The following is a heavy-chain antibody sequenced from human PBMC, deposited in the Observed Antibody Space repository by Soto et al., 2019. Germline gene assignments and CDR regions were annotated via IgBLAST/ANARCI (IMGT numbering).Heavy chain of an antibody. CDR3: ARGGRGYRSAPRYYFDY. Sequence: QVQLVQSGSEVKKPGSSVNVSCKASGGSFSSNPISWVRQAPGQGLEWMAGIIPIFATVHYAQKFQGRVTITADESTSTAYMELTSLRSEDTAVYFCARGGRGYRSAPRYYFDYWGQGTLVTVSS. CDR1: GGSFSSNP. D-gene: IGHD5-18*01. CDR2: IIPIFATV. V-gene: IGHV1-69*01. J-gene: IGHJ4*02.